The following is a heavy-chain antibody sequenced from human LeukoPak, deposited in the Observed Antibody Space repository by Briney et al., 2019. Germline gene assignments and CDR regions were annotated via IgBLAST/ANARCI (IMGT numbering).Heavy chain of an antibody. V-gene: IGHV3-23*01. J-gene: IGHJ1*01. CDR1: GFTFSSYA. Sequence: PGGSLRLSCAASGFTFSSYAMSWVRQAPGKGLEWVSTISGSGAYTYYADSVKGRFTISRDNSKNTLYLQMNSLRAEDTAVYYCAKYFASGSYSKLPHWGQGTLVTVSS. D-gene: IGHD3-10*01. CDR3: AKYFASGSYSKLPH. CDR2: ISGSGAYT.